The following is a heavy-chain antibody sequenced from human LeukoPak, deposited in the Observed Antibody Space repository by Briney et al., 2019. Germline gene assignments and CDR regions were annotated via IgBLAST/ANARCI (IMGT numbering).Heavy chain of an antibody. Sequence: GGSLRLSCAASGFTFSSYAMHWVRQASGKGLEWVAVISYDGSNKYYADSVKGRFTISRDNSKNTLYLQMNSLRAEDTAVYYCARGKHSGWGHHFDYWGQGTLVTVSS. J-gene: IGHJ4*02. CDR1: GFTFSSYA. V-gene: IGHV3-30-3*01. CDR3: ARGKHSGWGHHFDY. D-gene: IGHD6-19*01. CDR2: ISYDGSNK.